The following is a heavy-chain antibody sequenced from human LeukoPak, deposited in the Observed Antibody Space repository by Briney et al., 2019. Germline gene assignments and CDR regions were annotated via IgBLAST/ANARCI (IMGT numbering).Heavy chain of an antibody. D-gene: IGHD3-9*01. V-gene: IGHV4-59*12. Sequence: SETLSLTYTVSDGSINNYYWTWIRQPPGKGLEWIGCIHYSGSTNYNPSLKSRVTISIGTSKNQFSLKLSSVTAADTAVYYCARAEGTGGGLRYFDWPGELSDWGQGTLVTVSS. J-gene: IGHJ4*02. CDR2: IHYSGST. CDR1: DGSINNYY. CDR3: ARAEGTGGGLRYFDWPGELSD.